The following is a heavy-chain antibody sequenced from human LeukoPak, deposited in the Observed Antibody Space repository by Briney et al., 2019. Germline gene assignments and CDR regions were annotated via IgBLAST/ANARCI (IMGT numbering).Heavy chain of an antibody. CDR1: SVSINNNY. D-gene: IGHD6-19*01. V-gene: IGHV4-4*07. J-gene: IGHJ4*02. CDR2: ISTSGST. Sequence: SETLSLTCTVTSVSINNNYWSWIRQPAGKGLEWIGRISTSGSTNYNPSLKSRVTMSVDTSKSQFSLKLSSVTAADTAVYYCARDGGYSSHDYWGQGTLVTVSS. CDR3: ARDGGYSSHDY.